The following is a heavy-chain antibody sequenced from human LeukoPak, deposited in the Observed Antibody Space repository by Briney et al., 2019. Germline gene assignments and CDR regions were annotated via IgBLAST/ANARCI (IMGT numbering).Heavy chain of an antibody. V-gene: IGHV3-30*04. CDR1: GFTFSSYA. J-gene: IGHJ4*02. D-gene: IGHD6-25*01. CDR3: AGDRGAGYNSGKADY. Sequence: GGSLSLSCAASGFTFSSYAMHWVRHAPGKGMGWVAVISFDGSNITYANSVKGRITVSRDNSKYTLYVQMNTLRAEDTAVYYCAGDRGAGYNSGKADYWGQGTPVTVSS. CDR2: ISFDGSNI.